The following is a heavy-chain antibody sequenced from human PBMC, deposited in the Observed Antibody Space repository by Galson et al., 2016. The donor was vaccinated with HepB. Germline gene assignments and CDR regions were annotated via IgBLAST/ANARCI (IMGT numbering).Heavy chain of an antibody. CDR2: ISHDGSTE. D-gene: IGHD3-3*01. CDR1: GFTFSDYW. Sequence: SLRLSCAASGFTFSDYWMSWVRQTPGKGLEWVAAISHDGSTERYADSVKGRFAISRDHAKNTLYLQMNRLRAGDTAVYYCAKGVLEDFDFLLRDWGQGTLVTVSS. CDR3: AKGVLEDFDFLLRD. V-gene: IGHV3-30*18. J-gene: IGHJ4*02.